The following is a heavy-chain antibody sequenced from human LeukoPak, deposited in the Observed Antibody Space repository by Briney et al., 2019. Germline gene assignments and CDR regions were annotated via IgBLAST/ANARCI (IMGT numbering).Heavy chain of an antibody. J-gene: IGHJ4*02. Sequence: GGSLRLSCAASGFTFSVAWMNWVRQAPGKGLEWVGRIKSNTDGGATDYAAPVKDRFTISRNDSEKTLYLQMNSLKAEDTAVYYCITEPPGVVFWGQGTLVTVSS. D-gene: IGHD7-27*01. V-gene: IGHV3-15*01. CDR2: IKSNTDGGAT. CDR1: GFTFSVAW. CDR3: ITEPPGVVF.